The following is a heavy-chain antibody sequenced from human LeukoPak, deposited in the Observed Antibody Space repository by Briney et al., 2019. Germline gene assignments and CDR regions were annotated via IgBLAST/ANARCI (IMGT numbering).Heavy chain of an antibody. V-gene: IGHV4-59*01. CDR2: IYYSGST. D-gene: IGHD3-22*01. J-gene: IGHJ4*02. Sequence: PSETLSLACTVSGGSISSYYWSRIRQPPGKGLEWIGYIYYSGSTNYNPSLKSRVTISVDMSKNQFSLKLNSVTAADTAVYYCARSSYDSSGYYYYFDFWGQGALVTVSS. CDR1: GGSISSYY. CDR3: ARSSYDSSGYYYYFDF.